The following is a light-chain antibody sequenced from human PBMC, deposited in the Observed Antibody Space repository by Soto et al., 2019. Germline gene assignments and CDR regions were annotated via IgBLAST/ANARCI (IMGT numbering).Light chain of an antibody. CDR2: GAS. J-gene: IGKJ4*01. Sequence: EIVMTQSPATLSVSPGERATLSCRASQSVSSNLAWYQQKPGQAPRLLIYGASTRVTGITARFSGSGSGTEFTLNISGLQSEDLAVYYCQNYNSWPPLTFGGGTKVEIK. CDR3: QNYNSWPPLT. CDR1: QSVSSN. V-gene: IGKV3-15*01.